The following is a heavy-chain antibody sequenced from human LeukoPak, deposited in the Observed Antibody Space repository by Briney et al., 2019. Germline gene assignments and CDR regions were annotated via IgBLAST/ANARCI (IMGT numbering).Heavy chain of an antibody. V-gene: IGHV3-7*01. CDR1: GFTFTNYW. Sequence: GGSLRLSCAASGFTFTNYWMDWVRQAPGKGLEWVANVNQDGSGKYYVDSVKGRFTISRANAKNSLSLQMDSLRAEDTALYYCARDLDYWGQGTLVTVSS. CDR3: ARDLDY. J-gene: IGHJ4*02. CDR2: VNQDGSGK.